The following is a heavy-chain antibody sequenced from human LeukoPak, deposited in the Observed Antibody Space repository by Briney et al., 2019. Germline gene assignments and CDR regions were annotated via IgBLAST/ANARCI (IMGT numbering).Heavy chain of an antibody. J-gene: IGHJ4*02. CDR1: GFTFDDYA. V-gene: IGHV3-9*01. Sequence: GGSLRLSCAACGFTFDDYAMHWVRQAPGKGLEWVSGISWNSGSIGYADSVKGRFTISRDTSKNTLYLQMNSLRADDTAVYYCARDLYSSGWYGIHWGQGTLVTVSS. CDR3: ARDLYSSGWYGIH. D-gene: IGHD6-19*01. CDR2: ISWNSGSI.